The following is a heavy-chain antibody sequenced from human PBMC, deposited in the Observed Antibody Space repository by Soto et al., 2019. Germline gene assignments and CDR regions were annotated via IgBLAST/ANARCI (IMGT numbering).Heavy chain of an antibody. CDR1: GGSISTYY. CDR2: IYYSGST. V-gene: IGHV4-59*01. Sequence: SETLSLTCTVSGGSISTYYWSWIRQPPGKGLEWIGYIYYSGSTSYNPSLKSRVTISVDTSKNQFSLKLRSVTAADTAVYYCVGDRSSGWDQGYGMDVWGQGTTVTVSS. J-gene: IGHJ6*02. CDR3: VGDRSSGWDQGYGMDV. D-gene: IGHD6-19*01.